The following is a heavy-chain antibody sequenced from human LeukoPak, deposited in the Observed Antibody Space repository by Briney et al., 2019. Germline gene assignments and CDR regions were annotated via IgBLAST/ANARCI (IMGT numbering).Heavy chain of an antibody. V-gene: IGHV3-48*03. CDR1: EFTFSTYE. Sequence: GGSLRLSCAASEFTFSTYEMNWVRQAPGKGLEWVSHISSGGGTIYYADSVKGRFTISRDNSKNTLYLQMNSLRAEDTAVYYCARDGVYDILTGYPDVDYWGQGTLVTVSS. D-gene: IGHD3-9*01. CDR3: ARDGVYDILTGYPDVDY. J-gene: IGHJ4*02. CDR2: ISSGGGTI.